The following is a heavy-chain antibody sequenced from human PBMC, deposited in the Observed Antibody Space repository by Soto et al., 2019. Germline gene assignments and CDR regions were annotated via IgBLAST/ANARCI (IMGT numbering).Heavy chain of an antibody. V-gene: IGHV1-18*01. CDR1: GYTFTSYG. CDR2: ISAYNGNT. J-gene: IGHJ6*02. CDR3: ARLALKGEKQLVRYYYYYGMDV. Sequence: QVQLVQSGAEVKKPGASVKVSCKASGYTFTSYGISWVRQAPGQGLEWMGWISAYNGNTNYAQKLQGRVTMTTDTPTSXXYXEXXSQRSDDTAVYYCARLALKGEKQLVRYYYYYGMDVWGQGTTVTVSS. D-gene: IGHD6-13*01.